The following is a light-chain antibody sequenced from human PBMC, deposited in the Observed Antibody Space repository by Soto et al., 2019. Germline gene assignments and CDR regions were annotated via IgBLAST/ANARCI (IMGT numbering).Light chain of an antibody. CDR3: SSYTSSSILV. CDR2: EVS. V-gene: IGLV2-14*01. CDR1: SSDVGGYKY. J-gene: IGLJ1*01. Sequence: QSVLTQPASVSGSPGQSITISCTGTSSDVGGYKYVSWYQQHPGKAPKLMIYEVSNRPSGVSNRFSGSKSGNTASLTISGLQAEDEADYYCSSYTSSSILVFGTGTKLTVL.